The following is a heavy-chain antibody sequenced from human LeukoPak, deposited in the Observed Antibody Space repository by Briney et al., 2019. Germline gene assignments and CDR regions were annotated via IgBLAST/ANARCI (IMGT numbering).Heavy chain of an antibody. CDR3: ARGETYSSGWYMGYYYYYMDV. CDR2: MNPNSGNT. CDR1: GYTFTSYD. Sequence: AASVKVSCKASGYTFTSYDINWVRQATGRGLEWMGWMNPNSGNTGYAQKFQGRVTMSRNTSISTAYMELSSLRSEDTAVYYCARGETYSSGWYMGYYYYYMDVWGKGTTVTISS. V-gene: IGHV1-8*01. J-gene: IGHJ6*03. D-gene: IGHD6-19*01.